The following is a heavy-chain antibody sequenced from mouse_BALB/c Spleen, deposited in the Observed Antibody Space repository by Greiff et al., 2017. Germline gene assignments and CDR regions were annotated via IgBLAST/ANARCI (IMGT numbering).Heavy chain of an antibody. CDR2: ISSGGSYT. V-gene: IGHV5-6-4*01. J-gene: IGHJ3*01. D-gene: IGHD3-1*01. CDR1: GFTFSSYT. Sequence: EVQLQESGGGLVKPGGSLKLSCAASGFTFSSYTMSWVRQTPEKRLEWVATISSGGSYTYYPDSVKGRFTISRDNAKNTLYLQMSSLKSEDTAMYYCTRAGSSGFLFAYWGQGTLVTVSA. CDR3: TRAGSSGFLFAY.